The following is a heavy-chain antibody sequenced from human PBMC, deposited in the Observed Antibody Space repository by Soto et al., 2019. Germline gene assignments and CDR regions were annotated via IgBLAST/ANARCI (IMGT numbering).Heavy chain of an antibody. D-gene: IGHD3-10*01. CDR2: INPNSGGT. CDR1: GYSFTGYY. Sequence: ASVKVSCKASGYSFTGYYIHWVRQAPGQGLEWMGWINPNSGGTKYAQRFQDWVTMTRDTSISTAFMELSSLKSDDTAVYYCARDLYRGNFDYWGQGTLVTVSS. CDR3: ARDLYRGNFDY. J-gene: IGHJ4*02. V-gene: IGHV1-2*04.